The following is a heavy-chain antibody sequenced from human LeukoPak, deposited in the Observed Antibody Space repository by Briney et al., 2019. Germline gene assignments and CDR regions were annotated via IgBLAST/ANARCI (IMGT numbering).Heavy chain of an antibody. CDR1: GFIFSTHG. V-gene: IGHV3-30*18. D-gene: IGHD1-26*01. CDR2: ISYDGKTE. J-gene: IGHJ2*01. CDR3: AKVGRGYPTSWWYFDV. Sequence: GGSLRLSCGASGFIFSTHGMHWVRQAPGKGLEWVAVISYDGKTEYYADSVRGRFTISRDNSKNTVYLQVNSLRAEDTAVYYCAKVGRGYPTSWWYFDVWGRGTLVTDSS.